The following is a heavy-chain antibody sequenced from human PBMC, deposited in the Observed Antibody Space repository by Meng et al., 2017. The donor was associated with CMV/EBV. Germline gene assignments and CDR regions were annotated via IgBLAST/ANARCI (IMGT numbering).Heavy chain of an antibody. Sequence: ASVKVSCKASGYTFTSYGISWVRQAPGQGLEWMGWISVYNGNTNYAQKLQGRVTMTTDTSTSTAYMELRSLRSDDTAVYYCARDRYDILTGYYTGGDYYYGMDVWGQGTTVTVSS. J-gene: IGHJ6*02. D-gene: IGHD3-9*01. CDR1: GYTFTSYG. CDR3: ARDRYDILTGYYTGGDYYYGMDV. V-gene: IGHV1-18*01. CDR2: ISVYNGNT.